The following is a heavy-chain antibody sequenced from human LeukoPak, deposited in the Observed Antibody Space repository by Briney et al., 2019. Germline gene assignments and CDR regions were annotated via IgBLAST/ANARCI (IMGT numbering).Heavy chain of an antibody. J-gene: IGHJ4*02. D-gene: IGHD6-19*01. CDR3: AKPSSGWYYDY. V-gene: IGHV3-23*01. CDR1: GFTFSIYA. Sequence: GGSLRLSCAASGFTFSIYAMSWVRQAPGKGLEWVSGISGGGGSTYYADSVKGRFTISSDNSKNTLSLQMNSLRAEDTAVYYCAKPSSGWYYDYWGQGTLVTVSS. CDR2: ISGGGGST.